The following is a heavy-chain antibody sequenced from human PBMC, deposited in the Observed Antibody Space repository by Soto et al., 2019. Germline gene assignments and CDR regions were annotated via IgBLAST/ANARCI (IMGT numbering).Heavy chain of an antibody. V-gene: IGHV3-30*03. CDR1: GFTFSSYG. CDR3: ALFTGYYVYYGMDV. J-gene: IGHJ6*02. CDR2: ISYDGSNK. Sequence: QVQLVESGGGVVQPGRSLRLSCAASGFTFSSYGMHWVRQAPGKGLEWVAVISYDGSNKYYADSVKGRFTISRDNSKNTLYLQMNSLRAEDTAVYYCALFTGYYVYYGMDVWGQGTTVTVSS. D-gene: IGHD3-9*01.